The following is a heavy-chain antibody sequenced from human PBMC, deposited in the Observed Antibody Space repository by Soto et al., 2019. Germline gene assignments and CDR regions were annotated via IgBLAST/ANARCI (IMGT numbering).Heavy chain of an antibody. D-gene: IGHD6-13*01. V-gene: IGHV1-24*01. CDR2: FDPEDGET. CDR3: ATDRIAAAGRHFDY. J-gene: IGHJ4*02. CDR1: GYTLTELS. Sequence: GASVKVSCKVSGYTLTELSMHWVRQAPGKGLEWMGGFDPEDGETIYAQKFQGRVTMTEDTSTDTAYMELSSLRSEDTAVYYCATDRIAAAGRHFDYWGQGTLVTVSS.